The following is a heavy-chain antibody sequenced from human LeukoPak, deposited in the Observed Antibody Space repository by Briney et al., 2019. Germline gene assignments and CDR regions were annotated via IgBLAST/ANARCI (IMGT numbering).Heavy chain of an antibody. J-gene: IGHJ4*02. V-gene: IGHV4-4*02. CDR3: ERHRIAAADQYYFDY. CDR2: VNLQGST. CDR1: GGSITSTNY. Sequence: SGTLSLTCGVSGGSITSTNYWTWVRQPPGKGLEWIGEVNLQGSTNYDPSLMGRVAISVDMSENHISLQLTPVTAADTAVYYCERHRIAAADQYYFDYWGQGTLVTVSS. D-gene: IGHD6-13*01.